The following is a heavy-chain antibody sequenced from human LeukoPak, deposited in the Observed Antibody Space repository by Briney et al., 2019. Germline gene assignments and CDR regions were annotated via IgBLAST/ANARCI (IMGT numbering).Heavy chain of an antibody. Sequence: PGGSLRLSCAASGFTFSSYEMNWVRQAPGKGLEWVSYISSSGSTIYYADSVKGRFTISRDNAKNSLYLQMNTLKAEDSTVYYCARVDYSNFQEIDYWGQGTLVTVSS. V-gene: IGHV3-48*03. CDR2: ISSSGSTI. CDR1: GFTFSSYE. J-gene: IGHJ4*02. D-gene: IGHD4-11*01. CDR3: ARVDYSNFQEIDY.